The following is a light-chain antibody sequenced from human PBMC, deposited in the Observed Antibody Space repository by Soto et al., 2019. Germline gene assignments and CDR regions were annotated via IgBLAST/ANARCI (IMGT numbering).Light chain of an antibody. Sequence: QSALTRPASVSGSPGQSITISCTGTSSDIGRYNHVSWYQHHPDKAPKVMIYDVSNRPSGVSNRFSGSKSGNTASLTISGLQAEDEADYYCSSFTSTSTYVFGTVTKLTVL. V-gene: IGLV2-14*03. CDR3: SSFTSTSTYV. J-gene: IGLJ1*01. CDR2: DVS. CDR1: SSDIGRYNH.